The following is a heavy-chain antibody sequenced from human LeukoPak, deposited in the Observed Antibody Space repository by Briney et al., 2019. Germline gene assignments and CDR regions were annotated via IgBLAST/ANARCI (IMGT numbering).Heavy chain of an antibody. CDR3: ARHVAAAIDY. CDR1: GGSISSSSYY. D-gene: IGHD6-13*01. Sequence: SETLSLTCTVSGGSISSSSYYWGWIRQPPGKGLEWIGSIYYSGSTYYNPSLKSRVTISVDTSKNQFSLKLGSVTAADTAVYYCARHVAAAIDYWGQGTLVTVSS. J-gene: IGHJ4*02. CDR2: IYYSGST. V-gene: IGHV4-39*01.